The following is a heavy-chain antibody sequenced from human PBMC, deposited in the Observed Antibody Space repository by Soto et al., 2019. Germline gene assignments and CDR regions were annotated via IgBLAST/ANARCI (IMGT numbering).Heavy chain of an antibody. J-gene: IGHJ4*02. CDR2: INPNSGGT. CDR1: GNTFTAHF. D-gene: IGHD5-18*01. Sequence: ASVKVSCKPSGNTFTAHFMHWVRQAPGQGLEWMGWINPNSGGTNYAQKFQGRVTMTRDTSTSTVYMELSSLRSEDTAVYYCARVGGGRGYSYGHFDYWGQGTLVTVSS. V-gene: IGHV1-2*02. CDR3: ARVGGGRGYSYGHFDY.